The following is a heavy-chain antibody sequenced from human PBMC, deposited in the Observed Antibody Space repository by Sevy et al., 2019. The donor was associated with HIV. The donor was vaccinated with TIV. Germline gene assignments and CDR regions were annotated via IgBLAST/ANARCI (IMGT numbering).Heavy chain of an antibody. V-gene: IGHV1-2*02. Sequence: ASVKVSCKASGYMFTDYYRHWVRQAPGQGLEWMAWINPNDGVTNYAQRFQGEVTVTRDTSISTAYMEMSRLRSDDTAIYYCARLTTMPTSDLYGMDVWGQGTSVTVSS. CDR3: ARLTTMPTSDLYGMDV. CDR2: INPNDGVT. D-gene: IGHD4-17*01. CDR1: GYMFTDYY. J-gene: IGHJ6*02.